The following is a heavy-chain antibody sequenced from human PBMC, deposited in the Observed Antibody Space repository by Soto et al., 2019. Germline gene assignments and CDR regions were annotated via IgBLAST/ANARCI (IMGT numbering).Heavy chain of an antibody. D-gene: IGHD6-19*01. CDR1: GFSFNSNW. CDR3: ASDSSVAPFDY. CDR2: IKKDGSEK. J-gene: IGHJ4*02. Sequence: GGSLRLSCAASGFSFNSNWMNWVRQAPGKGLEWVANIKKDGSEKNYVDSVKGRFTISRDNAKNSLYLQMNSLRAEDTAIYYCASDSSVAPFDYWGQGTLVTVS. V-gene: IGHV3-7*01.